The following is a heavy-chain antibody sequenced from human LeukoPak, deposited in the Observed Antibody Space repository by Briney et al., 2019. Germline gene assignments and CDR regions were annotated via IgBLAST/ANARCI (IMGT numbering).Heavy chain of an antibody. Sequence: GGSLRLSCAASGFTFSDYEMNWVRQAPGRGLEWVSSISGSGGSTYYADSVKGRFTISRDNAKNSLYLQMNSLRAEDTAVYYCAGDYGGSSPFDYWGQGTLVTVSS. J-gene: IGHJ4*02. CDR2: ISGSGGST. CDR3: AGDYGGSSPFDY. CDR1: GFTFSDYE. D-gene: IGHD4-23*01. V-gene: IGHV3-48*03.